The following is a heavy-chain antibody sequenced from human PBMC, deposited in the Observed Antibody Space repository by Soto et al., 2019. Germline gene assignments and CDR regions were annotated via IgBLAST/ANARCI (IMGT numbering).Heavy chain of an antibody. Sequence: SDALSLPCTVSGCSIISYYWGAIRHFPGKGLEWIGYIYYSGSTNYKPSLKSRVTISVDTSKNQFSLTLSSVTAADTAVYYWASYGWGRYPRCDPWSQGTLVTV. D-gene: IGHD3-10*01. CDR1: GCSIISYY. CDR3: ASYGWGRYPRCDP. J-gene: IGHJ5*02. CDR2: IYYSGST. V-gene: IGHV4-59*07.